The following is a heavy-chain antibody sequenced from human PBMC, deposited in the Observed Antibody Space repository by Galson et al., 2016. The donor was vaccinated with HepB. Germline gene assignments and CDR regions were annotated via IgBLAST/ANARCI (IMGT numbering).Heavy chain of an antibody. Sequence: ETLSLTCSVSGVSIGHVYWTWIRQPPGKGLEWIGYISNSGGTHYKSSLRSRVTMSVDTSKNHLSLNLSSVTAADTAVYYCARGTRYNWNYVDSWGPGSLVTVSS. CDR1: GVSIGHVY. D-gene: IGHD1-7*01. J-gene: IGHJ4*02. V-gene: IGHV4-59*12. CDR3: ARGTRYNWNYVDS. CDR2: ISNSGGT.